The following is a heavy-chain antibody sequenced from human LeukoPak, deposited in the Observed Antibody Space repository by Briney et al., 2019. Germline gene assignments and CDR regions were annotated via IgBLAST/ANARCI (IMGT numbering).Heavy chain of an antibody. J-gene: IGHJ4*02. CDR3: ARNSPGYYDSSGYPDY. Sequence: PGGSLRLSCAASGFTFSNYAISWVRQAPGKGLEWVSAVSASGGTTYYADSVKGRFTISRDNAKNTLYLQMNSLRAEDTAVYYCARNSPGYYDSSGYPDYWGQGTLVTVSS. CDR2: VSASGGTT. CDR1: GFTFSNYA. V-gene: IGHV3-23*01. D-gene: IGHD3-22*01.